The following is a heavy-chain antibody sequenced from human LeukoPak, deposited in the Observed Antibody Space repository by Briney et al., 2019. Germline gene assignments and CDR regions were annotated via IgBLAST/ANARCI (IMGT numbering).Heavy chain of an antibody. D-gene: IGHD4-17*01. CDR2: INHSGST. Sequence: SETLSLTCAVYGGSFSGYYWSWIRQPSGKGLEWIGEINHSGSTNYNPSLKSRVTISVDTSKNQFSLKLSSVTAADTAVYYCARGRDYGDYKRGMGVWGQGTTVTVSS. J-gene: IGHJ6*02. CDR1: GGSFSGYY. CDR3: ARGRDYGDYKRGMGV. V-gene: IGHV4-34*01.